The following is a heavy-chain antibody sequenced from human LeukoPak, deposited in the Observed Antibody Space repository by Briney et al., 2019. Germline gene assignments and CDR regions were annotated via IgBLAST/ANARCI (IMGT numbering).Heavy chain of an antibody. CDR2: IYPDGSNI. CDR1: GYSFPTYW. J-gene: IGHJ4*02. CDR3: ARPPSRGYSSSFEY. D-gene: IGHD2-2*03. V-gene: IGHV5-51*01. Sequence: GESLKISCKGSGYSFPTYWIAWVRQMPGKGLEWMGIIYPDGSNIRYSPSFQGQVTISADKSISTAYLQWSSLKASDTAMYYCARPPSRGYSSSFEYRGQGTLVTVSS.